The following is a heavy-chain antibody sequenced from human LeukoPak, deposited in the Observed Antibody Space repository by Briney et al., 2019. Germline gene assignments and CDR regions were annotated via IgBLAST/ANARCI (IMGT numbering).Heavy chain of an antibody. D-gene: IGHD1-7*01. CDR1: GYTFTGCY. V-gene: IGHV1-2*06. CDR3: ARGNLRELRGFDY. Sequence: ASMKVSCKASGYTFTGCYMHWVRQAPGQGLEWMGRINPNSGGTTYAQSFQGRVTLTRDTSISTAYMELSSLRSDDTAVYYCARGNLRELRGFDYWGQGTLVTVSS. CDR2: INPNSGGT. J-gene: IGHJ4*02.